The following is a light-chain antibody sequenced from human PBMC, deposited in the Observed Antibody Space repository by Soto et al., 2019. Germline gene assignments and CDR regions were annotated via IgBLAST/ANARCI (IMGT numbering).Light chain of an antibody. CDR1: QSISSY. J-gene: IGKJ4*01. Sequence: TQFPSSLSTSVGDRVTITCRASQSISSYLAWYQQKPGQAPGLLIYAASTRATGIPARFSGSGSGTDFTLTISSLEPEDFAVYYCQQHADWPLTFGGGTKVDIK. CDR2: AAS. V-gene: IGKV3-11*01. CDR3: QQHADWPLT.